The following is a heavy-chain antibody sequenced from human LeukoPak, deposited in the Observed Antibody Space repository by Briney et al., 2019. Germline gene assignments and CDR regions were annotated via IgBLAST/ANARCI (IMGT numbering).Heavy chain of an antibody. CDR3: ATEATVTAYNFDY. CDR2: IKFDGSEI. D-gene: IGHD4-11*01. V-gene: IGHV3-7*01. Sequence: PGGSLRLSCAASGFTFTSYWMSWVRQAPGKGLEWVANIKFDGSEIHYAESVKGRFTISRDNAKNSVDLQMNSLRVEDTAVFHCATEATVTAYNFDYWGQGTLVTVSS. CDR1: GFTFTSYW. J-gene: IGHJ4*02.